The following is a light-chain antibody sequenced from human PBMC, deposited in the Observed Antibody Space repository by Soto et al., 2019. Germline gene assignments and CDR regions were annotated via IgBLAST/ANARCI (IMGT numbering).Light chain of an antibody. J-gene: IGKJ4*01. Sequence: EIVLTQSPDTLSLSPGERGTLSCRASQSVDNYLAWYQQRPGKAPRLLIYDASNRASGIPARFSGSGSATDFTLTISSRGAEDFAVYYCQQRSTGPPLSFGVGNKVEIK. CDR3: QQRSTGPPLS. CDR1: QSVDNY. V-gene: IGKV3-11*01. CDR2: DAS.